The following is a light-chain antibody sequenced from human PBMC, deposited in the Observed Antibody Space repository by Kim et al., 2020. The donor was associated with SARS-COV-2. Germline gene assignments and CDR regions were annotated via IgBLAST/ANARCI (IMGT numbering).Light chain of an antibody. J-gene: IGLJ3*02. CDR3: CSYAGSYTLV. V-gene: IGLV2-11*01. Sequence: GQSVTSTCTGTSSDVGGYNYVSWYQQHPGKAPILMIYDVIKRPSGVPDRFSGSKSGNTASLTISGLQAEDEADYYCCSYAGSYTLVFGGGTQLTVL. CDR1: SSDVGGYNY. CDR2: DVI.